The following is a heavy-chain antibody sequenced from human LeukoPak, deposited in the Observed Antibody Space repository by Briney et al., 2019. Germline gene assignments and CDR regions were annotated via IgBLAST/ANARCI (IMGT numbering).Heavy chain of an antibody. J-gene: IGHJ3*02. V-gene: IGHV4-59*01. CDR3: AREREIEMATVYDAFDI. CDR2: IYYSGST. D-gene: IGHD5-24*01. Sequence: SETLSLTCTVSGGSIRSDFWSWIRQPPGKGLEWIGYIYYSGSTNYNPSLKSRVTISVDTSKNQFSLKLSSVTAADTAVYYCAREREIEMATVYDAFDIWGQGTMVTVSS. CDR1: GGSIRSDF.